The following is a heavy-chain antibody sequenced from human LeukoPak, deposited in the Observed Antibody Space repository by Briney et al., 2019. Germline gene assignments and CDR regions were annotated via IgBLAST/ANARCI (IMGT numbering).Heavy chain of an antibody. V-gene: IGHV3-11*01. CDR3: ARVRGASSPEYFQH. CDR1: GFTFSDYY. J-gene: IGHJ1*01. Sequence: PGGSLRLSCAASGFTFSDYYMSWIRQAPGKGLEWGSYISSSGSTIYYADSVKGRFTISRDNAKNSLYLQMNSLRAEDTAVYYCARVRGASSPEYFQHWGQGTLVTVSS. D-gene: IGHD6-13*01. CDR2: ISSSGSTI.